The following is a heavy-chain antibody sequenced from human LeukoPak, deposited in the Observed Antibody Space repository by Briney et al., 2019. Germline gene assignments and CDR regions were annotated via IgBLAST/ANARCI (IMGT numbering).Heavy chain of an antibody. CDR1: GYSFPNYW. Sequence: GGSLKISCKGSGYSFPNYWIGWVRQMPGKGLEWMGIIYPGDSHTRYSPSFQDQVTISVDKSISTAYLQWSSLMASDTAMYYCARGPYAYTSSATLGSYNWFDPWGQGSLVTVSS. J-gene: IGHJ5*02. CDR2: IYPGDSHT. D-gene: IGHD2-2*02. V-gene: IGHV5-51*01. CDR3: ARGPYAYTSSATLGSYNWFDP.